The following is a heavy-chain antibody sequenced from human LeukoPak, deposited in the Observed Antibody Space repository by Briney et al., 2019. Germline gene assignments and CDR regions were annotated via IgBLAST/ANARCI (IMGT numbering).Heavy chain of an antibody. D-gene: IGHD3-3*01. CDR3: ATLPPLEWLFGEDFDY. V-gene: IGHV4-39*01. Sequence: SETLSLTCTVSGGSISSSSYYWGWIRQPPGKGLEWIGSIYYSGSTYYNPSLKSRVTISVDTSKNQFSLKLSSVTAADTAVYYCATLPPLEWLFGEDFDYWGQGTLVTVSS. J-gene: IGHJ4*02. CDR2: IYYSGST. CDR1: GGSISSSSYY.